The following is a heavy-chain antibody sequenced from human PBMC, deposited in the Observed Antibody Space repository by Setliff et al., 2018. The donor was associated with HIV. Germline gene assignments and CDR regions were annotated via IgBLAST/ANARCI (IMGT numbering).Heavy chain of an antibody. CDR3: ASAGSGTRAPPRY. CDR1: GGTFSNYG. Sequence: SVKVSCKASGGTFSNYGVSWVRQAPGQGLEWMGGIIPISGTANYAQKFQGRVTITTDESTSTAYMELSGLRSEDTAVYYCASAGSGTRAPPRYWGQGTLVTVSS. J-gene: IGHJ4*02. D-gene: IGHD1-1*01. V-gene: IGHV1-69*05. CDR2: IIPISGTA.